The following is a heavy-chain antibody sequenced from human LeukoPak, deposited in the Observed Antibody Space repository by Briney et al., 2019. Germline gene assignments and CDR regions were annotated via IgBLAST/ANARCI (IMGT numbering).Heavy chain of an antibody. CDR2: ISSSSSYI. CDR3: ARDPYGSGSPYFDY. Sequence: GRSLRLSCAASGFTFSSYSMNWVRQAPGKGLEWVSSISSSSSYIYYADSVKGRFTISRDNAKNSLYLQMNSLRAEDTAVYYCARDPYGSGSPYFDYWGQGTLVTVSS. J-gene: IGHJ4*02. D-gene: IGHD3-10*01. CDR1: GFTFSSYS. V-gene: IGHV3-21*01.